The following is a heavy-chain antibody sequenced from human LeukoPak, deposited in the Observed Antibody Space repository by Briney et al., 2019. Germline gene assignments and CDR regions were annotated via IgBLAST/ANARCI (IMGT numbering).Heavy chain of an antibody. D-gene: IGHD4-17*01. J-gene: IGHJ6*02. V-gene: IGHV3-30-3*01. CDR1: GFTFSSYA. CDR2: ISYDGSNK. CDR3: ARDMWTVTTSLYYYYGMDV. Sequence: PGGSLRLSCAASGFTFSSYAMHWVRQAPGKGLEWVAVISYDGSNKYYADSVKGRFTISRDNSKNTLYLQMNSLRAEDTAVYYCARDMWTVTTSLYYYYGMDVWGQGTTVTVSS.